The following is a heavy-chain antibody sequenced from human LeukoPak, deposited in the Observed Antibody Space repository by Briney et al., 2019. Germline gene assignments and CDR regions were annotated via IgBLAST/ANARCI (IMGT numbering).Heavy chain of an antibody. Sequence: GGSLRLSCAGSGFTFGGYGMHWFRQTPGKRLEWVAVIAYDGSRAFYADSVKGRFTISRDNSKNTMSVQMDDLRAEDTAVYYCTRYNNDHFDYWGQGTLVTVSS. V-gene: IGHV3-33*01. D-gene: IGHD1-14*01. CDR3: TRYNNDHFDY. J-gene: IGHJ4*02. CDR2: IAYDGSRA. CDR1: GFTFGGYG.